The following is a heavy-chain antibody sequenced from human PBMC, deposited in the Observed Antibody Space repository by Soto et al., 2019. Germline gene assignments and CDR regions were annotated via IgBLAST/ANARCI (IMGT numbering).Heavy chain of an antibody. J-gene: IGHJ4*02. Sequence: GSLRLSCAASGFTFSSYAMSWVRQAPGKGLEWVSAISGSGGDTWYADSVKGRFTISRDNSKNTIYVQMNSLRAEDTALYYCAKADASGYNSLLFDDWGRGTLVTVSS. CDR2: ISGSGGDT. CDR3: AKADASGYNSLLFDD. CDR1: GFTFSSYA. D-gene: IGHD3-22*01. V-gene: IGHV3-23*01.